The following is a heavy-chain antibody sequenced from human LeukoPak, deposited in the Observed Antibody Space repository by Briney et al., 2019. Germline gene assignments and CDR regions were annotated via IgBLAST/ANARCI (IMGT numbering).Heavy chain of an antibody. V-gene: IGHV4-34*01. J-gene: IGHJ6*03. CDR1: GGSFSGYY. Sequence: SETLSLTCAVYGGSFSGYYWSWIRQPPGKGLEWIGEINHSGRTNYNPSLRSRVTISVDTSKNQFSLKLSSVTAADTAVYYCARVSRYDFWSGGRWDYYMDVWGKGTTVTVSS. D-gene: IGHD3-3*01. CDR2: INHSGRT. CDR3: ARVSRYDFWSGGRWDYYMDV.